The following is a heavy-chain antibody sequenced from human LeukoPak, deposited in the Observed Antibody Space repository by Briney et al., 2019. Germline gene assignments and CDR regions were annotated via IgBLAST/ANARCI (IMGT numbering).Heavy chain of an antibody. CDR3: AKGMGTEMAIPFDY. CDR2: ISYDGSNE. V-gene: IGHV3-30*18. D-gene: IGHD5-24*01. CDR1: GFSFSTYG. Sequence: GGSLRLSCAASGFSFSTYGMHWVRQAPGKGLEWLAVISYDGSNEYYADPVKGRFTISRDNSKNTLYLQMNSLRAEDTAVYYCAKGMGTEMAIPFDYWGQGTLVTVSS. J-gene: IGHJ4*02.